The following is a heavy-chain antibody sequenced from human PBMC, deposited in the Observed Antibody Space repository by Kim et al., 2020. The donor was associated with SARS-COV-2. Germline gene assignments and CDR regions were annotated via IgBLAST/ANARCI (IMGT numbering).Heavy chain of an antibody. Sequence: GESLKISCKGSGYSFTNYWITWVRQMPGKGLEWMGRIDPSDSYTNYSPSFQGHVTISSDKSITTAYLQWSSLKASDTAMYYCVRTAITMVRGVVHWGQGTLVTVSS. CDR3: VRTAITMVRGVVH. CDR1: GYSFTNYW. J-gene: IGHJ5*02. D-gene: IGHD3-10*01. CDR2: IDPSDSYT. V-gene: IGHV5-10-1*01.